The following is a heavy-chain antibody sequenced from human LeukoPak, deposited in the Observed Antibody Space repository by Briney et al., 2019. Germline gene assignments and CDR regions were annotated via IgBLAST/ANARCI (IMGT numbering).Heavy chain of an antibody. CDR3: ARALYYSGYDFWSFDH. V-gene: IGHV4-39*01. Sequence: SETLSLTCTVSGGSISSSSYYWGWIRQPPGKGLEWIGSIYYSGSTYYNPSLKSRVTISVDTSKNQFSLKLSSVTAADTAVYYCARALYYSGYDFWSFDHWGQGTLVTVSS. CDR1: GGSISSSSYY. CDR2: IYYSGST. J-gene: IGHJ4*02. D-gene: IGHD5-12*01.